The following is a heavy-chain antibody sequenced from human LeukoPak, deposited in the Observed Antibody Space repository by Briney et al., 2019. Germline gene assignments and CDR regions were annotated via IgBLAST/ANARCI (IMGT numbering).Heavy chain of an antibody. CDR2: IIPILGIA. D-gene: IGHD3-22*01. J-gene: IGHJ5*02. CDR1: GYTFTSYG. V-gene: IGHV1-69*04. CDR3: ARASGLYYYDSSGYPAFDP. Sequence: SVKVSCKASGYTFTSYGISWVRQAPGQGLEWMGRIIPILGIANYAQKFQGRVTITADKSTSTAYMELSSLRSEDTAVYYCARASGLYYYDSSGYPAFDPWGQGTLVTVSS.